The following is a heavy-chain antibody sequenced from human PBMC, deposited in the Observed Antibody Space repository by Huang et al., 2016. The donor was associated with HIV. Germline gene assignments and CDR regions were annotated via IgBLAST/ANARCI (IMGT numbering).Heavy chain of an antibody. Sequence: EVQLVESGGGLVKPGGSLRLSCAASGFTFSNAWMSWVRQAPGKGLEWVGRIKSKTDCVTTDYAAPVKGRFTISRDDSKNTLYLQMNSLKTEDTAVYYCTTDLDTAMDAFDIWGQGTMVTVSS. CDR1: GFTFSNAW. V-gene: IGHV3-15*01. J-gene: IGHJ3*02. CDR2: IKSKTDCVTT. CDR3: TTDLDTAMDAFDI. D-gene: IGHD5-18*01.